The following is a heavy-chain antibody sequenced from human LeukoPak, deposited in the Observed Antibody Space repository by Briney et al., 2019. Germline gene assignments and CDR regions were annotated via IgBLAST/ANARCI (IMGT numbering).Heavy chain of an antibody. CDR2: ISAYNSYT. Sequence: ASVKVSRRASGYXFSTYGVSWVRQAPGQGLEWVGWISAYNSYTRYVEKFQGRVTMTIDTSTNTADMELRSLRSDDTAVYYCATTRGSHVLTPYFDYWGQGTLVTVSS. CDR1: GYXFSTYG. D-gene: IGHD3-16*01. CDR3: ATTRGSHVLTPYFDY. V-gene: IGHV1-18*01. J-gene: IGHJ4*02.